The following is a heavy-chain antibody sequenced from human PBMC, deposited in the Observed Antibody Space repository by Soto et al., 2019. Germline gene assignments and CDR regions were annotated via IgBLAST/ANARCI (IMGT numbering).Heavy chain of an antibody. CDR1: GYSFTSYW. V-gene: IGHV5-51*01. J-gene: IGHJ3*02. CDR2: IYPGDSDA. D-gene: IGHD3-16*01. Sequence: PGESLKISCKGSGYSFTSYWISWVRQMPRKGLEWMGIIYPGDSDARYSPSFGGQVTISVDKSITTAYLQWSSLEASDSAMYYCARQGDMAATPADAFEIWGQGTMVTVSS. CDR3: ARQGDMAATPADAFEI.